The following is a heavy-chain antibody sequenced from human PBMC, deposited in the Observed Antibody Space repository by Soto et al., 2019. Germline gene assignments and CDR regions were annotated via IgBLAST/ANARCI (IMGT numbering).Heavy chain of an antibody. V-gene: IGHV5-10-1*01. CDR2: IDPSDSYT. CDR1: GYSFTSYW. CDR3: ARHTRNTKTYYYYGMDV. J-gene: IGHJ6*02. Sequence: PGESLKISCKGSGYSFTSYWISWVRQMPGKGLEWMGRIDPSDSYTNYSPSFQGHVTISADKSISTAYLQWSSLKASDTAMYYCARHTRNTKTYYYYGMDVWGQGTTVTV. D-gene: IGHD3-3*01.